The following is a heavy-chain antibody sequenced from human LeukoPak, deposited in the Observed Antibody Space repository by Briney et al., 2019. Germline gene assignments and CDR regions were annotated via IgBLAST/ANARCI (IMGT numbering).Heavy chain of an antibody. CDR3: ARQQQYCSGGSCYMGPYYYYYGMDV. CDR2: IYYSGST. D-gene: IGHD2-15*01. Sequence: SETLSLTCTVSGGSISSSSYYWGWIRQPPGKGLEWIGSIYYSGSTYYNPSLKSRVTISVDTSKNQFSLKLSSVTAADTAVYYCARQQQYCSGGSCYMGPYYYYYGMDVWGQGTTVTVSS. CDR1: GGSISSSSYY. J-gene: IGHJ6*02. V-gene: IGHV4-39*01.